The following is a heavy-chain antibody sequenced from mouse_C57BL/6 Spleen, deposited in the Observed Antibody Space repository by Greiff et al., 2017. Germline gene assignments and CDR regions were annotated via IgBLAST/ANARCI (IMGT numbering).Heavy chain of an antibody. CDR1: GYTFTSYW. Sequence: VQLQQPGAELVKPGASVKLSCKASGYTFTSYWMQWVKQRPGQGLEWIGEIDPSDSYTNYNQKFKGKAILTVDTSSSTAYMQLSSLTSEDSAVYYCASGDYGSSPFAYWGQGTLVTVSA. CDR2: IDPSDSYT. V-gene: IGHV1-50*01. D-gene: IGHD1-1*01. J-gene: IGHJ3*01. CDR3: ASGDYGSSPFAY.